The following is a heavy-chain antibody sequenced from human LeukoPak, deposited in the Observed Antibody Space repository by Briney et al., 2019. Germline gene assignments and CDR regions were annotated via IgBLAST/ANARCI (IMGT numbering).Heavy chain of an antibody. CDR2: IYYSGST. CDR3: ARVLGDSGSYPFDY. D-gene: IGHD1-26*01. V-gene: IGHV4-61*01. CDR1: GGSVSSGSYY. Sequence: SETLSLTCTVSGGSVSSGSYYWRWIRQPPGKGLEWIGYIYYSGSTNYNPSLKSRVTLSVDTSKNQFSLKLSSVTAADTAVYYCARVLGDSGSYPFDYWGQGTLVTVSS. J-gene: IGHJ4*02.